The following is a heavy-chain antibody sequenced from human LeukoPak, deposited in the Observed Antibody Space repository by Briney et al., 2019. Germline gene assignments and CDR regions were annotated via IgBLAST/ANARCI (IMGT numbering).Heavy chain of an antibody. J-gene: IGHJ4*02. V-gene: IGHV3-66*01. CDR1: GFTFSSYA. CDR3: TRDSANYHFAF. D-gene: IGHD4/OR15-4a*01. Sequence: GGSLRLSCAASGFTFSSYAMSWVRQAPGKGLEWVSVIYAGGATYYADSVKGRFTISRDTSKNTVSLQMNDVTADDTAIYYCTRDSANYHFAFWGQGTLVTVSS. CDR2: IYAGGAT.